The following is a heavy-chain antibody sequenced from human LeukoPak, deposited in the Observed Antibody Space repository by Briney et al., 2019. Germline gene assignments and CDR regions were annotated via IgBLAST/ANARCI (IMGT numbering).Heavy chain of an antibody. Sequence: ASVKVSCKASGGTSSSYVISWVRQAPGQGLEWMGWISAYNGNTNYAQKLQGRVTMTTDTSTSTAYMELRSLRSDDTAVYYCASGELLWFGEAKLDYWGQGTLVTVSS. V-gene: IGHV1-18*01. CDR3: ASGELLWFGEAKLDY. CDR1: GGTSSSYV. J-gene: IGHJ4*02. CDR2: ISAYNGNT. D-gene: IGHD3-10*01.